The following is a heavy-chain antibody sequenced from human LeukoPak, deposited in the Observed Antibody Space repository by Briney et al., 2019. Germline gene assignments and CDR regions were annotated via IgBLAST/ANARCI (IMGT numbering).Heavy chain of an antibody. V-gene: IGHV3-64*01. D-gene: IGHD5-18*01. Sequence: GGSLRLSCAASGFTFSSYAMQWVRQAPGKGLEYVSTINSNGGSTFYANSVKGRFTISRDNSKNTLYLQMNSLRAGDTAVYYCARARSSYGYGDAFDVWGQGTMVTVSS. CDR1: GFTFSSYA. CDR2: INSNGGST. J-gene: IGHJ3*01. CDR3: ARARSSYGYGDAFDV.